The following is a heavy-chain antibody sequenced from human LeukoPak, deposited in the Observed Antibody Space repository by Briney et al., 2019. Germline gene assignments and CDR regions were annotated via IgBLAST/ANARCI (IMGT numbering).Heavy chain of an antibody. J-gene: IGHJ5*02. Sequence: GRSLRLSCAASGFTFSSYGMHWVRQAPGKGLEWVAVISYDGSNKYYADSVKGRFTISRDNSKNTLYLQMNSLRGEDRAVYYCAKYEDESITGGNWFDPWGQGTLVTLSS. D-gene: IGHD1-20*01. CDR1: GFTFSSYG. CDR3: AKYEDESITGGNWFDP. V-gene: IGHV3-30*18. CDR2: ISYDGSNK.